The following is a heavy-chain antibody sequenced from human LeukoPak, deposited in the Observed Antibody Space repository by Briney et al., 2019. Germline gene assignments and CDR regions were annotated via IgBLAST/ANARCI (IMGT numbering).Heavy chain of an antibody. D-gene: IGHD2-15*01. Sequence: GGSLRLSCAASGFTFSGYAMSWVRQAPGKGLEWVSTISAGGGSTYSANSMKGRFTISRDNSKNTLYLQMNSLRAEDTAVYYCAKGSSPFDPWGQGTLVIVSS. CDR1: GFTFSGYA. V-gene: IGHV3-23*01. CDR3: AKGSSPFDP. J-gene: IGHJ5*02. CDR2: ISAGGGST.